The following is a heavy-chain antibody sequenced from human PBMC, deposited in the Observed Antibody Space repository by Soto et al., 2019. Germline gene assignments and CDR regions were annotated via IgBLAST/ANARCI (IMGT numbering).Heavy chain of an antibody. CDR3: ARAESSSSEGFDY. CDR1: GGSISPYY. V-gene: IGHV4-59*01. D-gene: IGHD6-6*01. J-gene: IGHJ4*02. Sequence: PSETLSLTCTVSGGSISPYYWSWVRQPPGKGLEWIGHVNYRGSTSYNPSLKSRLTISMDTSKNQFSLKLKSVSAADTAVYFCARAESSSSEGFDYRGRGTLVTVSS. CDR2: VNYRGST.